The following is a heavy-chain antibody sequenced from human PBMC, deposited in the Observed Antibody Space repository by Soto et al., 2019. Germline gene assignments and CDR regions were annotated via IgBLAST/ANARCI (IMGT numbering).Heavy chain of an antibody. V-gene: IGHV5-51*01. J-gene: IGHJ4*01. CDR1: GYSSANFW. D-gene: IGHD2-2*01. CDR2: IHLGGSET. CDR3: AIATHGSSYFDY. Sequence: GESLKISCKASGYSSANFWIGWVRQMPGKGLEWMGFIHLGGSETRYIPSFQGQVTISAARSINTAYLQWSSLRASDTAMFYCAIATHGSSYFDYLGQGTLVTVSS.